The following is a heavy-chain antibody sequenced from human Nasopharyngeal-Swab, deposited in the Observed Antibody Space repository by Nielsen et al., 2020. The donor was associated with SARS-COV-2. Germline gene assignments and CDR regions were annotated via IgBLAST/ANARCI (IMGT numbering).Heavy chain of an antibody. Sequence: GASLPISCAASGFTFSSYAMTWVRPAPGKGLEWVSAISGSGGSTYYADSVKGRFTITRDNSKNTLYLQMNSLRAEDTAVYYCAKDLRSSSRGGMDVWGQGTTVTVSS. D-gene: IGHD6-13*01. J-gene: IGHJ6*02. CDR3: AKDLRSSSRGGMDV. V-gene: IGHV3-23*01. CDR1: GFTFSSYA. CDR2: ISGSGGST.